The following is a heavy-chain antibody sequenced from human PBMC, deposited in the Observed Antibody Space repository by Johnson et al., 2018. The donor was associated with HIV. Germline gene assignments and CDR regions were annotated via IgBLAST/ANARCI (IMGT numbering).Heavy chain of an antibody. CDR2: IRQDGIEK. D-gene: IGHD4/OR15-4a*01. V-gene: IGHV3-7*05. J-gene: IGHJ3*02. CDR3: ASSQGSGEGAENAFDI. Sequence: EVQLVESGGALVQPGGSLRLSCAASGFSFSTNWMTWVRQAPGKGLEWVASIRQDGIEKYYVDSVKGRFTISRDNAKNSLFLQMKSLRAEDTAVYYCASSQGSGEGAENAFDICGQGTMVTVSS. CDR1: GFSFSTNW.